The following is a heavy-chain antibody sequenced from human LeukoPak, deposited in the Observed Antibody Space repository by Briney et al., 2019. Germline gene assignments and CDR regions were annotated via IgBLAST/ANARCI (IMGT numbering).Heavy chain of an antibody. CDR1: GGTFSTYG. CDR2: IIPRLSTS. V-gene: IGHV1-69*11. CDR3: ARDPHSGYDRLFDAFDI. D-gene: IGHD5-12*01. Sequence: SVKVSCKASGGTFSTYGISWARQAPGQGLEWMGRIIPRLSTSNYAQKFQGRVTIATDESTSTAYMELSSLRSEDTAVYYCARDPHSGYDRLFDAFDIWGQGTMVTVSS. J-gene: IGHJ3*02.